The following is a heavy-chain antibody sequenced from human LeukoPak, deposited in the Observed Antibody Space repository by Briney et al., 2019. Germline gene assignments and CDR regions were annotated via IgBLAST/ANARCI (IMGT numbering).Heavy chain of an antibody. CDR1: GGSISSYY. Sequence: PSETLSLTCTVSGGSISSYYWSWIRQPPGKGLEWIGYIYYSGSTNYNPSLKSRVTISVDTSKNQFSLKLNSVTAADTAVYYCARGAPLRSTGYGMDVWGQGTTVTVSS. J-gene: IGHJ6*02. V-gene: IGHV4-59*01. D-gene: IGHD2-2*01. CDR2: IYYSGST. CDR3: ARGAPLRSTGYGMDV.